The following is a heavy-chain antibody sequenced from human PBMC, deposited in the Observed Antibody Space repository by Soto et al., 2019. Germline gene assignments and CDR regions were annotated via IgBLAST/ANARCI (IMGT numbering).Heavy chain of an antibody. V-gene: IGHV3-74*03. CDR2: VNSDGTGT. J-gene: IGHJ5*02. D-gene: IGHD5-18*01. Sequence: PWGSLRLSCEASGFTFTLYWIHCFRHSPVKGLVWVSRVNSDGTGTMYADSVKGRFTVSRDNAKNSVFLQMDSLRAEDAGVYFCARGDPGYSYGKVDLWGQGTLVTVSS. CDR1: GFTFTLYW. CDR3: ARGDPGYSYGKVDL.